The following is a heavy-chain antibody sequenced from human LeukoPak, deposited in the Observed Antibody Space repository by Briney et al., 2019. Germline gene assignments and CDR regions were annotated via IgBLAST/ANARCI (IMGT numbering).Heavy chain of an antibody. D-gene: IGHD6-13*01. CDR1: GYTFTDYY. J-gene: IGHJ4*02. V-gene: IGHV1-2*06. CDR3: ARDQGSLTRSWYTGY. CDR2: INPYSGDT. Sequence: ASVKVSCKASGYTFTDYYIHWVRQAPGQGLEWMGRINPYSGDTNFAQKFQGRVTMTRDTSITTAYMDLSSLTPDDTAVYFCARDQGSLTRSWYTGYWGQGTQVTVSS.